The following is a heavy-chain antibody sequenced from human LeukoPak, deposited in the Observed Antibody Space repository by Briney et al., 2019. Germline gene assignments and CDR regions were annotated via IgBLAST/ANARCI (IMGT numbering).Heavy chain of an antibody. CDR1: EFSISTYG. CDR3: ARALRANTYYYGMDV. J-gene: IGHJ6*02. Sequence: GGSLRLSRAASEFSISTYGMHWVRQAPGKGLEWVAVIWYDGSRTYYADSVKGRCTISRDNSMNTLYLQMNRLRAEDTAIYYCARALRANTYYYGMDVWGQGTTATVSS. V-gene: IGHV3-33*08. CDR2: IWYDGSRT.